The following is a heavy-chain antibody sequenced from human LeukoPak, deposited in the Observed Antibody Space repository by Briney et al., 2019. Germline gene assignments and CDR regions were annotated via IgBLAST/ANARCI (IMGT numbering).Heavy chain of an antibody. J-gene: IGHJ4*02. CDR3: ARDGWSHMHFGH. CDR1: GFTFSSYA. CDR2: IYSGGGT. D-gene: IGHD3/OR15-3a*01. V-gene: IGHV3-66*01. Sequence: GGSLRLSCAAFGFTFSSYAMHWVCQAPGKGLEWVSIIYSGGGTYYADSVKDRFTISRDNSKNTLFLQMNSLRAEDTAVYYCARDGWSHMHFGHWGQGTLVTVSS.